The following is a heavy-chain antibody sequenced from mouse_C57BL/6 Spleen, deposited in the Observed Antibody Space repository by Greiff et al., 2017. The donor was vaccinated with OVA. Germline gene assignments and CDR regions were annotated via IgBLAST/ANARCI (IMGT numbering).Heavy chain of an antibody. CDR1: GFNIKNTY. CDR3: ARPTVVATEGVDY. D-gene: IGHD1-1*01. CDR2: IDPANGNT. Sequence: VQLQQSVAELVRPGASVKLSCTASGFNIKNTYMHWVKQRPEQGLEWIGRIDPANGNTKYAPKFQGKATITAETSSNTAYLQLSSLTSEDTSIYYCARPTVVATEGVDYWGQGTTLTVSS. V-gene: IGHV14-3*01. J-gene: IGHJ2*01.